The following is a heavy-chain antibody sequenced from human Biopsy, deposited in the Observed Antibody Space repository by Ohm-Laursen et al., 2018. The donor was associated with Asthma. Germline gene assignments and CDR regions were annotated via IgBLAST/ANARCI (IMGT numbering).Heavy chain of an antibody. CDR3: ARTFHFWSPYHAEHYQL. CDR1: GFTFGDYW. Sequence: GSLRLSCSASGFTFGDYWMSWVRQVPGKRLEWVANIKHDGSEKNHVDSLKGRFTISRDNAKNSLYLQMNSLRAEDTAVYYCARTFHFWSPYHAEHYQLWGQGTLVTVSS. D-gene: IGHD3-3*02. CDR2: IKHDGSEK. V-gene: IGHV3-7*01. J-gene: IGHJ1*01.